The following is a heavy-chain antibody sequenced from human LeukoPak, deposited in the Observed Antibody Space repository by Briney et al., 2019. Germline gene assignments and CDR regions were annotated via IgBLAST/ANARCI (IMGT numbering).Heavy chain of an antibody. J-gene: IGHJ4*02. V-gene: IGHV4-39*01. Sequence: SETLSLTCTVSGGPISSDKYYWAWIRQPPGKGQEWIASIYYSGTPYYNPSLKSRVTISVDTSKSQFSLKVSSVTAADTAVYYCARLTQSLSFDSWGQGSLVTVSS. CDR2: IYYSGTP. CDR3: ARLTQSLSFDS. CDR1: GGPISSDKYY.